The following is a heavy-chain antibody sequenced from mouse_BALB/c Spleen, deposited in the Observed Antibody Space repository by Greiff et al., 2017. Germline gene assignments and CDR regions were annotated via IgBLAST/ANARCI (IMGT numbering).Heavy chain of an antibody. D-gene: IGHD2-1*01. Sequence: VHVKQSGAELVKPGASVKLSCTASGFNIKDTYMHWVKQRPEQGLEWIGRIDPANGNTKYDPKFQGKATITADTSSNTAYLQLSSLTSEDTAVYYCARGYGNHYYAMDYWGQGTSVTVSS. CDR1: GFNIKDTY. CDR3: ARGYGNHYYAMDY. CDR2: IDPANGNT. J-gene: IGHJ4*01. V-gene: IGHV14-3*02.